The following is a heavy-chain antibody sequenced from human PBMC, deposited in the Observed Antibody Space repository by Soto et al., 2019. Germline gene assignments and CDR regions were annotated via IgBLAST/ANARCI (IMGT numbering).Heavy chain of an antibody. CDR3: ARDGDLRSDFWSGPLGGGWFDP. V-gene: IGHV1-69*12. CDR2: IIPIFGST. J-gene: IGHJ5*02. D-gene: IGHD3-3*01. Sequence: QVQLVQSGAEVRKPGSSVKVSCKASGGTFSNSAITWVRQAPGQGLEWVGGIIPIFGSTNYAQKFQGRVTITAGESTGTAYMELRSRTSEDTAVYYCARDGDLRSDFWSGPLGGGWFDPWGRGTLVTVSS. CDR1: GGTFSNSA.